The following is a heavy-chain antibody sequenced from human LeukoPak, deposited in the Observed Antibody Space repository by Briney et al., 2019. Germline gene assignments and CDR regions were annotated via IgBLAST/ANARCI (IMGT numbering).Heavy chain of an antibody. CDR1: GFTFSSYW. CDR2: IKQDGSEK. Sequence: GGSLRLSCAASGFTFSSYWMSWVRQAPGKGLEWVANIKQDGSEKYYVDSVKGRFTISRDNSKNTLYLQMNSLRAEDTAVYYCAKDYYDSSGYGWPFDYWGQGTLVTVSS. CDR3: AKDYYDSSGYGWPFDY. V-gene: IGHV3-7*04. J-gene: IGHJ4*02. D-gene: IGHD3-22*01.